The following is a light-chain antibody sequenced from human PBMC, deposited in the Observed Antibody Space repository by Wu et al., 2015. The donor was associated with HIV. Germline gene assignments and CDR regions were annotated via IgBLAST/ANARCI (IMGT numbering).Light chain of an antibody. Sequence: AIQLTQSPSSLSASIGDRVNITCRASQDISTYLAWYQQTPGKAPRVLIYDASTLQSGVSSRFSGSGSGADFALTISGLQREDFAVYFCQQLNSFPLTFGHGSRLEI. CDR2: DAS. CDR1: QDISTY. J-gene: IGKJ5*01. V-gene: IGKV1-13*02. CDR3: QQLNSFPLT.